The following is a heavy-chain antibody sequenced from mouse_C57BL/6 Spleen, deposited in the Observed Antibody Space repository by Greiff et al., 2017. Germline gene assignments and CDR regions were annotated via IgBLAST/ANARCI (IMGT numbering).Heavy chain of an antibody. J-gene: IGHJ4*01. D-gene: IGHD3-2*02. V-gene: IGHV1-52*01. CDR1: GYTFTSYW. CDR3: ARQLRLQGYYAMDY. CDR2: IDPSDSET. Sequence: VQLQQPGAELVRPGSSVKLSCKASGYTFTSYWMHWVKQRPIQGLEWIGNIDPSDSETHYNQKFKDKATLTVDKSSSTAYMQLSSLTSEDSAVYYCARQLRLQGYYAMDYWGQGTSVTVSS.